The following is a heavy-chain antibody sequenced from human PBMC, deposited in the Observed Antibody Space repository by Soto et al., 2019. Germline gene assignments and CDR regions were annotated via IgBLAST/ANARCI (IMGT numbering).Heavy chain of an antibody. CDR1: GDSIISGDYY. V-gene: IGHV4-30-4*01. Sequence: QVQLQESGPGLVKPSQTLSLTCTVSGDSIISGDYYWSWIRQTPGKGLEWIGYIYYSGDTNYNPSSKGRLIISLDTSRTRFSRNLSSLTAANTALYYWAREGALLSGVTPDSYSPVGVWAQGPTVTV. D-gene: IGHD2-15*01. J-gene: IGHJ6*02. CDR3: AREGALLSGVTPDSYSPVGV. CDR2: IYYSGDT.